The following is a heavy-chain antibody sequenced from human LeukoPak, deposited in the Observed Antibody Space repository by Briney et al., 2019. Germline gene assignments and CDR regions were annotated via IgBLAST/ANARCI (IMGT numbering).Heavy chain of an antibody. CDR3: TKDVFPGYSNSWSA. J-gene: IGHJ4*02. D-gene: IGHD6-13*01. CDR2: MSWNGDNI. V-gene: IGHV3-9*01. Sequence: PGGSLRLSCVGSGFTFDDYAMHWVRQTPGKGLEWVSGMSWNGDNIAYAASVKGRFSITRDNAKNSLYLQMNSLRVEDTALYYCTKDVFPGYSNSWSAWGQGTLVTVSS. CDR1: GFTFDDYA.